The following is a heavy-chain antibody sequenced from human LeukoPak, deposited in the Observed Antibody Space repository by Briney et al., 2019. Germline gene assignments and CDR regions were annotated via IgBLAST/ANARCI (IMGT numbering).Heavy chain of an antibody. D-gene: IGHD3-22*01. CDR1: GFTFSSYA. J-gene: IGHJ4*02. CDR2: ISGSGGNT. V-gene: IGHV3-23*01. CDR3: ARGMSATSGYLELEY. Sequence: GGSLRLSCAASGFTFSSYAMSLVRQSPGKGLEWVSAISGSGGNTYSADSVKGRFTISRDNSKKTLFLHMNSLRAEDTAVYYCARGMSATSGYLELEYWGQGTLVTVST.